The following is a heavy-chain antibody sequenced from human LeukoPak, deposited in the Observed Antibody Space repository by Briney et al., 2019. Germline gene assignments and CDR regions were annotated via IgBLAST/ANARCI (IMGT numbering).Heavy chain of an antibody. D-gene: IGHD5-24*01. CDR2: ISWNSGSI. V-gene: IGHV3-9*03. CDR1: GFTFDDYA. CDR3: AKGRDGYNTHAFDI. Sequence: PGRSLRLSCAASGFTFDDYAMHWVRQAPGKGLEWVSGISWNSGSIGYADSVKGRFTISRDNAKNSLYLQMNSLRAEDMALYYCAKGRDGYNTHAFDIWGQGTMVTVSS. J-gene: IGHJ3*02.